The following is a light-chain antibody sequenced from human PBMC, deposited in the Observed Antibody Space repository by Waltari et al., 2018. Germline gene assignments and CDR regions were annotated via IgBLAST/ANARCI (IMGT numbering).Light chain of an antibody. CDR1: SSDIGGYNY. CDR2: DVI. J-gene: IGLJ3*02. Sequence: QSALTQPASVSGSPGQSITISCTGTSSDIGGYNYVSWYQQHPGKAPNVMIYDVIKRPSGVSNLFSGSKSGNTASLTISVLQADDDADYYCTSYESGGTWVFGGGTKVTV. V-gene: IGLV2-14*03. CDR3: TSYESGGTWV.